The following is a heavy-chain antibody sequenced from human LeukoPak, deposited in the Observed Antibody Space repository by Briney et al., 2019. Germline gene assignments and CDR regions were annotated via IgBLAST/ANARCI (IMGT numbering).Heavy chain of an antibody. D-gene: IGHD6-13*01. V-gene: IGHV3-23*01. J-gene: IGHJ4*02. CDR3: AKAPRVPAAGPYYFDY. CDR1: GFTFSSYA. Sequence: GGSLRLSCAASGFTFSSYAMSWVRQAPGKGLEWVSAISGSGGSTYYADSVKGRFTISRDNSKNTLYLQMNSLRAEDTAVYYCAKAPRVPAAGPYYFDYWGQGTLVTVSS. CDR2: ISGSGGST.